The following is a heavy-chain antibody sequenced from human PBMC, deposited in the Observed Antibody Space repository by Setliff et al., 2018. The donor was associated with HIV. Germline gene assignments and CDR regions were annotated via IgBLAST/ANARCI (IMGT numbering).Heavy chain of an antibody. CDR1: GASISSYY. J-gene: IGHJ5*02. V-gene: IGHV4-59*12. Sequence: PSETLSLTCNVSGASISSYYWSWIRQPPGKGLEWIGYIYYRGGTNYNPSLKSRLTISVDAAKNQFSLKLKFVTAADTAVYYCARDGATSNWDKKVLDAWGQGTRVTVS. D-gene: IGHD2-2*01. CDR2: IYYRGGT. CDR3: ARDGATSNWDKKVLDA.